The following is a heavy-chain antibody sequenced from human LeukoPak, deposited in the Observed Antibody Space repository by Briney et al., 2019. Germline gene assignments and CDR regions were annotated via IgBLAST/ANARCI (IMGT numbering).Heavy chain of an antibody. CDR1: GYTFTSYD. CDR3: ARGHEYYYDSSGYYSYHWFDP. J-gene: IGHJ5*02. V-gene: IGHV1-8*01. D-gene: IGHD3-22*01. Sequence: GASVKVSCKASGYTFTSYDINWVRQATGQGLEWMGWMNPNSGNTGYAQKFQGRVTMTRNTSISTAYMELSSLRSEDTAVYYCARGHEYYYDSSGYYSYHWFDPWGQGTLVTVSS. CDR2: MNPNSGNT.